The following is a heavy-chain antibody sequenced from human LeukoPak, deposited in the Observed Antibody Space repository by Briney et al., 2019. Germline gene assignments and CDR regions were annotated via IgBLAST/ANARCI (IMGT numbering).Heavy chain of an antibody. Sequence: GASVKVSCKASGYTFTGYYMHWVRQAPGQGLEWMGWISAYNGNTNYAQKLQGRVTMTTDTSTSTAYMELRSLRSDDTAVYYCARWGYSGYDLDYYYGMDVWGQGTTVTVSS. CDR2: ISAYNGNT. V-gene: IGHV1-18*04. J-gene: IGHJ6*02. D-gene: IGHD5-12*01. CDR3: ARWGYSGYDLDYYYGMDV. CDR1: GYTFTGYY.